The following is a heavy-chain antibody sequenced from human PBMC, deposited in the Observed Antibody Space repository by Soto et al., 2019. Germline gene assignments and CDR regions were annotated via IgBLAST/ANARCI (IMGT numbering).Heavy chain of an antibody. Sequence: PGGSLRLSCAASGFTFSDAWMSWVRQTPGKGLEWVGRIKSKTDDGTTDYAPPVKGRFTISRDDSKATLYLQMNSLKTEDTAVYYCNTGQNYDNVWVRVLYWGQGTQVTVYS. D-gene: IGHD3-16*01. CDR3: NTGQNYDNVWVRVLY. CDR2: IKSKTDDGTT. V-gene: IGHV3-15*01. CDR1: GFTFSDAW. J-gene: IGHJ4*02.